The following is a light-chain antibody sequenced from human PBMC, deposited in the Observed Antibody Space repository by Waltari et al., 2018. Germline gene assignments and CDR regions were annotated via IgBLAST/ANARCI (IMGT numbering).Light chain of an antibody. CDR2: GAS. J-gene: IGKJ3*01. CDR1: QRVNSNY. V-gene: IGKV3-20*01. Sequence: DIVLTQSPGTLSLSPGERGTLSCRASQRVNSNYLAWYQHKPGQAPRLLIYGASSRATSIPDRFSGSGSGTDFTLTISRLEPEDFAVYYCQYYGSSASFGPGTKVDI. CDR3: QYYGSSAS.